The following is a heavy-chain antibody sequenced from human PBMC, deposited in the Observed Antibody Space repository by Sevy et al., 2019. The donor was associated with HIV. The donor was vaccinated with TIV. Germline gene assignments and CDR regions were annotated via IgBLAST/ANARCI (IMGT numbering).Heavy chain of an antibody. CDR1: GYTFTGYY. J-gene: IGHJ4*02. V-gene: IGHV1-2*02. CDR3: AVDIVATINY. Sequence: ASVKVSCKASGYTFTGYYMHWVRQAPGQGLEWMGWINPNSGGTNYAQKFQGRVTMTRDTSISTAYMELSRLRSDDTAVCYCAVDIVATINYWGQGTLVTVSS. D-gene: IGHD5-12*01. CDR2: INPNSGGT.